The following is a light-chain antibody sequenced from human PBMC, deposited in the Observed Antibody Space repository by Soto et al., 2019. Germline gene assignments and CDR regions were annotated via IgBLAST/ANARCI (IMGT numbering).Light chain of an antibody. CDR2: GAS. CDR3: QQYNNWPSIT. J-gene: IGKJ5*01. V-gene: IGKV3-15*01. CDR1: QSVSTY. Sequence: EIVITQSPATLSVSPGERATLSCRASQSVSTYLAWYQQKPGQAPRLLIYGASTRATGIPARFSGSGSGTEFTLTISSLQSEDFAVYYCQQYNNWPSITFGQGTRLEI.